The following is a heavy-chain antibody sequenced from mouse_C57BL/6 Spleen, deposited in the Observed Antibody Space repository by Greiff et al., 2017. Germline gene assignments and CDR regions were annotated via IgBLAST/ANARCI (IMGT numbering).Heavy chain of an antibody. CDR3: ARYRITTVVAPYYAMDY. V-gene: IGHV5-4*03. CDR1: GFTFSSYA. D-gene: IGHD1-1*01. J-gene: IGHJ4*01. CDR2: ISDGGSYT. Sequence: EVKLVESGGGLVKPGGSLKLSCAASGFTFSSYAMSWVRQTPEKRLEWVATISDGGSYTYYPDNVKGRFTISRDTAKNNLYLQMSHLKSEDTAMYYCARYRITTVVAPYYAMDYWGQGTSVTVSS.